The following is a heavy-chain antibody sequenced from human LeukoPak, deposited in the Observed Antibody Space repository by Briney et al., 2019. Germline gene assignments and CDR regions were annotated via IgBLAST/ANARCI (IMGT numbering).Heavy chain of an antibody. V-gene: IGHV3-21*01. CDR3: ARAASRSYYYFDY. CDR1: GFTFSDYS. CDR2: ISRNSGYI. D-gene: IGHD2-21*01. Sequence: KPGGCLRLSCAASGFTFSDYSMNWVRQAPGKGLEWVSSISRNSGYIYDADSVKGRFTISRDNAKNSLYLQMNSLRAEDTAVYYCARAASRSYYYFDYWGQGALVTVSS. J-gene: IGHJ4*02.